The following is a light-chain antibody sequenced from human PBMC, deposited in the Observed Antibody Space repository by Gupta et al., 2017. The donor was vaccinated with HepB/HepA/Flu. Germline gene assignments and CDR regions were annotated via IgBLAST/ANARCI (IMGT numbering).Light chain of an antibody. Sequence: QSALTQPRPVSGSPGQTVAIPCTATSSDVGGYDYVSWFQHHPGEAPKLMIYDVTKRPSGVPERFSGSKSGNTASLTISGLQSEDEADYYCCSSAGTYSVIFGGGTKLTVL. J-gene: IGLJ2*01. CDR2: DVT. CDR1: SSDVGGYDY. CDR3: CSSAGTYSVI. V-gene: IGLV2-11*01.